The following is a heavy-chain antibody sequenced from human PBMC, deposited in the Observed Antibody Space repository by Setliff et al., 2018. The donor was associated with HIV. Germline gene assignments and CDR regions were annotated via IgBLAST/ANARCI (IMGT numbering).Heavy chain of an antibody. CDR2: IHSSGST. J-gene: IGHJ4*02. V-gene: IGHV4-4*09. CDR1: GGSVNDFY. D-gene: IGHD2-21*02. Sequence: PSETLSLTCTVSGGSVNDFYCNWIRQPPGKGPEWIGYIHSSGSTIYNPSLKSRITISLDTSKEQFSLELSSATAADMAVYYCATLDHSGGNFLAYWGQGSLVTVSS. CDR3: ATLDHSGGNFLAY.